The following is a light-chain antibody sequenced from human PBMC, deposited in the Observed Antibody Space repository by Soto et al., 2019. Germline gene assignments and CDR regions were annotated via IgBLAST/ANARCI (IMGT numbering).Light chain of an antibody. V-gene: IGKV3-20*01. CDR2: GSS. CDR1: QSVRSRY. J-gene: IGKJ1*01. Sequence: EIVLTQSPGTLSLSPGERATLSCRASQSVRSRYLAWYQQKPGQAPRLLIYGSSSRPPGIPDRVSGSGSGTEFTLTISRLEPEDFAVYYCQQYGTSPQTCGQGTKVEIK. CDR3: QQYGTSPQT.